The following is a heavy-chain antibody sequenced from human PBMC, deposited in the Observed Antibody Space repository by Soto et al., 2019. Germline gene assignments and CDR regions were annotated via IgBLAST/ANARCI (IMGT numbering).Heavy chain of an antibody. J-gene: IGHJ3*02. CDR1: GFTFSSYW. Sequence: GGSVRLSCAASGFTFSSYWMSWVRQAPGKGLEWVANIKQDGSEKYYVDSVKGRFTISRDNAKNSLYLQMNSLRAEDTAVYYCARDSSGWSQWSAFDIWGQGTMVTVSS. V-gene: IGHV3-7*01. CDR3: ARDSSGWSQWSAFDI. CDR2: IKQDGSEK. D-gene: IGHD6-19*01.